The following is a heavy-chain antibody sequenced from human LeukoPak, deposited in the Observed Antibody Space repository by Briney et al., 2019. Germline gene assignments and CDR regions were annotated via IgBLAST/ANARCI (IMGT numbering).Heavy chain of an antibody. J-gene: IGHJ4*02. V-gene: IGHV3-30*04. CDR1: GFTFSSYA. CDR2: ISYDGSNK. Sequence: PGRSLRLSCAASGFTFSSYAMHWVRQAPGRGLEWVAVISYDGSNKYYADSVKGRFTISRDNSKNTLYLQMNSLRAEDTAVYYCARDPRILTGYFDYWGQGTLVTVSS. CDR3: ARDPRILTGYFDY. D-gene: IGHD3-9*01.